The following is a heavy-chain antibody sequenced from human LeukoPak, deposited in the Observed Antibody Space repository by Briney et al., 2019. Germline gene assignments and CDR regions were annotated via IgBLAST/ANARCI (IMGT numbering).Heavy chain of an antibody. Sequence: PSQTLSLTCTVSGGSISSGGYYWSWIRQPPGKGLEWIGYIYHSGSTYYNPSLKSRVTISVDRSKNQFSLKLSSVTAADTAVYYCAREGTQSLGGVKSSSGNWYFDLWGRGTLVTVSS. CDR3: AREGTQSLGGVKSSSGNWYFDL. V-gene: IGHV4-30-2*01. CDR1: GGSISSGGYY. CDR2: IYHSGST. D-gene: IGHD3-16*01. J-gene: IGHJ2*01.